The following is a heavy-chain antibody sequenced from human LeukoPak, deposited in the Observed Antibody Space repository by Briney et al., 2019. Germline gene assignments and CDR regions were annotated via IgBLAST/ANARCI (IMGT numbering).Heavy chain of an antibody. CDR2: LYSGGRT. V-gene: IGHV3-53*01. CDR1: GFTVSSNY. Sequence: GGSLRLSCAASGFTVSSNYMSWVRQAPGKGLEWVSVLYSGGRTYYADSVKGRFTISRDNSKNTLYLQMNSLRGEDTAVYYCARDLDWSWYFDLWGRGTLVTVSS. D-gene: IGHD3/OR15-3a*01. CDR3: ARDLDWSWYFDL. J-gene: IGHJ2*01.